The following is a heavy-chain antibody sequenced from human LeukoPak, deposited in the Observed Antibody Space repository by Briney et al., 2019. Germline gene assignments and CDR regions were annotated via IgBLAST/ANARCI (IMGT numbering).Heavy chain of an antibody. Sequence: PGGSLRLSCAASGFTFSSYTMNWVRQAPGKGLEWLSYISSSGSTIYYADSVKGRFTISRDNAKNSLYLQMNSLRAEDTAVYYCARELSGDYDFDYWGPGTLVTVSS. J-gene: IGHJ4*02. V-gene: IGHV3-48*01. D-gene: IGHD4-17*01. CDR2: ISSSGSTI. CDR1: GFTFSSYT. CDR3: ARELSGDYDFDY.